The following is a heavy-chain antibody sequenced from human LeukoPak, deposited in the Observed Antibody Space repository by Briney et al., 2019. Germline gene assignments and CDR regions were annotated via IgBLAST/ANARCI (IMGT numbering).Heavy chain of an antibody. CDR2: ISWNSGSI. D-gene: IGHD6-19*01. Sequence: PGGSLRLSCAASGFTFSSYAMSWVRQAPGKGLEWVSGISWNSGSIGYADSVKGRFTISRDNAKNSLYLQMNSLRAEDTALYYCAKDMRRYSSGWYSILFDYWGQGTLVTVSS. J-gene: IGHJ4*02. V-gene: IGHV3-9*01. CDR3: AKDMRRYSSGWYSILFDY. CDR1: GFTFSSYA.